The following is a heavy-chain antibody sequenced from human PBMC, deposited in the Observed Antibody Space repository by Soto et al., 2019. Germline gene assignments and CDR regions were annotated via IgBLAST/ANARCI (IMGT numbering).Heavy chain of an antibody. D-gene: IGHD6-19*01. Sequence: EVQLVESGGDLVQPGGSLRLSCAASGITFSDYWMNWVRQAPGKGLEWVAIISQDGSRILYVDSVKGRFTISRDNAKNSLYLQMNSLRDEDAAVYYCVSGRGWLPDYWGQGTLVTVSS. CDR1: GITFSDYW. V-gene: IGHV3-7*01. CDR2: ISQDGSRI. CDR3: VSGRGWLPDY. J-gene: IGHJ4*02.